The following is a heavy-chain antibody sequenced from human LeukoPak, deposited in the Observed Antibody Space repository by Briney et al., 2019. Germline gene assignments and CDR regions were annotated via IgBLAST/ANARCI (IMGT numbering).Heavy chain of an antibody. D-gene: IGHD3-10*02. CDR2: IKSKTDGGTT. V-gene: IGHV3-15*01. J-gene: IGHJ4*02. Sequence: GGSLRLSCAASGFTFSNAWMSWVRQAPGKGLEWVGRIKSKTDGGTTDYAAPVKGRFTISRDDSKNTLYLQMNSLKTEDTAVYYCTTDFYVSSQGSFDYWGQGTLVTVSS. CDR1: GFTFSNAW. CDR3: TTDFYVSSQGSFDY.